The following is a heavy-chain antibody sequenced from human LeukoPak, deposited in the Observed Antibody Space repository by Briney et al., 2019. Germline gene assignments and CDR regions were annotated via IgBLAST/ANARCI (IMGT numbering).Heavy chain of an antibody. CDR2: TYYRSKWYN. Sequence: SQTLSLTCVISGDSVSSNSAAWNWIRQSPSRVLEWLGRTYYRSKWYNEYAVSMKSRITINVDTSKNQFSLQLDSVTPEDTAVYYCARVITMAVAGSDWFDPWGQGTLVTVSS. J-gene: IGHJ5*02. D-gene: IGHD6-19*01. CDR3: ARVITMAVAGSDWFDP. CDR1: GDSVSSNSAA. V-gene: IGHV6-1*01.